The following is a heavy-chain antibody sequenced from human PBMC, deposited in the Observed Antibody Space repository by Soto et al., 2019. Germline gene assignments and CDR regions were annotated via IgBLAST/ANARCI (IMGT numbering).Heavy chain of an antibody. Sequence: SVKVSCKASGFTFTSSALQWVRQARGQRLEWIGWIVVGSGNTNYAQKFQERVTITRDMSTSTAYMELSSLRSEDTAVYYCAAATNLGATRAAFDIRGQGTMVTV. CDR3: AAATNLGATRAAFDI. D-gene: IGHD1-26*01. V-gene: IGHV1-58*01. CDR1: GFTFTSSA. CDR2: IVVGSGNT. J-gene: IGHJ3*02.